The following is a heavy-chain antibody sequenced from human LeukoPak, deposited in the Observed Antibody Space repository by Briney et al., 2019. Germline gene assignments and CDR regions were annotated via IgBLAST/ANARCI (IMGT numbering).Heavy chain of an antibody. D-gene: IGHD2-2*02. Sequence: SVKVSCKASGGTFSSYAISWVRQAPGPGLEWMGGIIPIFGAANYAQKFQGRVTITADESTSTAYMELSSLRSEDTAVYYCAREGPILGYCSSTSCYSFDPWGQGTLVTVSS. CDR3: AREGPILGYCSSTSCYSFDP. CDR2: IIPIFGAA. J-gene: IGHJ5*02. CDR1: GGTFSSYA. V-gene: IGHV1-69*13.